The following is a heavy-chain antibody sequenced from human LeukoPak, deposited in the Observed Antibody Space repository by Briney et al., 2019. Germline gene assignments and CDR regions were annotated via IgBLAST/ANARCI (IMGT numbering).Heavy chain of an antibody. J-gene: IGHJ6*03. Sequence: GGSLRLSCAASGFTFSSYWMSWVRQAPGKGLEWVANIKQDGSEKYYVDAVKGRFTISRDNAKNSLYLQMNSLRAEDTAVYYCARSSSGSGGYYMDVWGKGTTVTVSS. CDR3: ARSSSGSGGYYMDV. CDR1: GFTFSSYW. CDR2: IKQDGSEK. D-gene: IGHD1-26*01. V-gene: IGHV3-7*01.